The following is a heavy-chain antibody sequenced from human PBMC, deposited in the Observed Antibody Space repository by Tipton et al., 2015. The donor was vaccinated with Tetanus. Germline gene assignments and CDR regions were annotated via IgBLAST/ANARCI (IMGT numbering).Heavy chain of an antibody. CDR3: VRGYSGDAF. Sequence: SLRLSCIASGFTFDDYAMHWVRQAPGKGLEWVAGITWNSGSHNYVDSVKGRFTISRDNTKSSVHLQMNSLREDDTAVYYCVRGYSGDAFWGQGTRVTVSS. CDR2: ITWNSGSH. J-gene: IGHJ4*02. D-gene: IGHD3-3*01. CDR1: GFTFDDYA. V-gene: IGHV3-9*01.